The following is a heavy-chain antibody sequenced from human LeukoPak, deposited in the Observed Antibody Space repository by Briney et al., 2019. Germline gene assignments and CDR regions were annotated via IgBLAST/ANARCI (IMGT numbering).Heavy chain of an antibody. CDR3: SSWSLLPSWPIDY. D-gene: IGHD2-2*01. CDR2: INTNTGNP. J-gene: IGHJ4*02. V-gene: IGHV7-4-1*02. CDR1: GYTFTSYA. Sequence: GASVKVPCKASGYTFTSYAMNWVRQAPGQGLEWMGWINTNTGNPTYAQGFTGRFVFSLDTSVSTAYLQISSLKAEDTAVYYCSSWSLLPSWPIDYWGQGTLVTVSS.